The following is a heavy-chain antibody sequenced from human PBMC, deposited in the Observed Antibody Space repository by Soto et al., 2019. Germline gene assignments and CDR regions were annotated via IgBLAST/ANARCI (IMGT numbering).Heavy chain of an antibody. CDR3: ARTQHPYCSGGSCSYYYGMDV. CDR1: GGSFSGYY. Sequence: SETLSLTCAVYGGSFSGYYWSWIRQPPGKGLEWIGEINHSESTNYNPSLKSRVTISVDTSKNQFSLKLSSVTAADTAVYYCARTQHPYCSGGSCSYYYGMDVWGQGTTVTVSS. CDR2: INHSEST. J-gene: IGHJ6*02. D-gene: IGHD2-15*01. V-gene: IGHV4-34*01.